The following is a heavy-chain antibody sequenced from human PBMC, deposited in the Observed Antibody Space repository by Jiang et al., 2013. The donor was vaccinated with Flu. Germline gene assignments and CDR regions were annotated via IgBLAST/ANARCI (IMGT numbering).Heavy chain of an antibody. D-gene: IGHD3-22*01. Sequence: VVQPGRSLRLSCAASGFTFSSYAMHWVRQAPGKGLEWVAVISYDGSNKYYADSVKGRFTISRDNSKNTLYLQMNSLRAEDTAVYYCARDRGWGPRGGYPDAFDIWGQGTMVTISS. J-gene: IGHJ3*02. V-gene: IGHV3-30*04. CDR3: ARDRGWGPRGGYPDAFDI. CDR1: GFTFSSYA. CDR2: ISYDGSNK.